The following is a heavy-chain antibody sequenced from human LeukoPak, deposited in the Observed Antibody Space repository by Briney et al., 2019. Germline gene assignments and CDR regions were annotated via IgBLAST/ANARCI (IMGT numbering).Heavy chain of an antibody. CDR3: AKASTTPAYYYYMDV. V-gene: IGHV3-33*06. CDR1: RFTFSSYG. CDR2: IWYDGSNK. D-gene: IGHD4-17*01. Sequence: PGRSLRLSCAASRFTFSSYGMHWVRQAPGKGLEWVAVIWYDGSNKYYADSVKGRFTISRDNSKNTLYLQMNSLRAEDTAVYYCAKASTTPAYYYYMDVWGKGTTVTVSS. J-gene: IGHJ6*03.